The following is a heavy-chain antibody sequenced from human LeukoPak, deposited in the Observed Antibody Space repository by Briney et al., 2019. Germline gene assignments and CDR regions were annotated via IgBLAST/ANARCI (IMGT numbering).Heavy chain of an antibody. CDR2: ISYDGSNK. V-gene: IGHV3-30-3*01. CDR1: GFTFSSYA. Sequence: GRSQRLSCAASGFTFSSYAMRWVRQAPGKGLEWVAVISYDGSNKYYADSVKGRFTISRDNSKNTLYLQMNSLRAEDTAVYYCYYYDSSGYYSPKYYFDYWGQGTLVTVSS. CDR3: YYYDSSGYYSPKYYFDY. D-gene: IGHD3-22*01. J-gene: IGHJ4*02.